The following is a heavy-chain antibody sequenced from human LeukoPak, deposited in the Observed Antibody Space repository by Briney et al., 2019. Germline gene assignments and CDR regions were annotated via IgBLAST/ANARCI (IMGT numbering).Heavy chain of an antibody. CDR1: GFTFSNSW. D-gene: IGHD2-21*02. V-gene: IGHV3-7*03. J-gene: IGHJ4*02. Sequence: PGGSLRLSCAASGFTFSNSWMSWGRQAPGKGLEWVANIKQDGSEKYYVDSVKGRFTISRDNAKNSLYLQMNSLRAEDTAVYYCARRHDFPDYWGQGTLVTVSS. CDR3: ARRHDFPDY. CDR2: IKQDGSEK.